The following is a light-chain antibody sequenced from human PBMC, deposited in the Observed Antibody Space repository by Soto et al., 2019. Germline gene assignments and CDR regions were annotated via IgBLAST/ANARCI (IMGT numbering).Light chain of an antibody. CDR2: TAS. CDR1: QNINSY. V-gene: IGKV1-39*01. J-gene: IGKJ4*01. Sequence: DIQMTQSPSSLSASVGDRVTITCRASQNINSYLNWYQQKPGQFPRLLIYTASILQTGVPSGFSGSGSGTDFTLTISSLQAEDSATYFCQQTKSFPLTFGGGTKVEIK. CDR3: QQTKSFPLT.